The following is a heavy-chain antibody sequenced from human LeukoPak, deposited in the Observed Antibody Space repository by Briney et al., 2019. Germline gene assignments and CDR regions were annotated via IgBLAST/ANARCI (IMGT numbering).Heavy chain of an antibody. CDR3: ARETGPFDF. J-gene: IGHJ4*02. CDR1: GFTFSTYS. CDR2: ISDSGGYT. Sequence: GGSLRLSCAASGFTFSTYSMNWVRQSPGKGLEWVSAISDSGGYTYYADSVKGRFTISRDNAKNSLYLQMNSLKAEDTAVYYCARETGPFDFWGRGALVTVSS. V-gene: IGHV3-21*01. D-gene: IGHD3-9*01.